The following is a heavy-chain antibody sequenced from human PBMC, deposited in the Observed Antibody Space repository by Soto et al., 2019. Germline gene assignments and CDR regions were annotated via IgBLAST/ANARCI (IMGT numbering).Heavy chain of an antibody. CDR3: ARRGGVVVPSNWFDP. Sequence: SETLSLTCTVSGASISPYYWSWIRQPPGKGLEWIGCIYYNGNTDYNPSLKSRATLSVDTSKKQFSLNLRSVTAADTAVYYCARRGGVVVPSNWFDPWGQGTLVTVSS. D-gene: IGHD3-3*01. J-gene: IGHJ5*02. V-gene: IGHV4-59*08. CDR1: GASISPYY. CDR2: IYYNGNT.